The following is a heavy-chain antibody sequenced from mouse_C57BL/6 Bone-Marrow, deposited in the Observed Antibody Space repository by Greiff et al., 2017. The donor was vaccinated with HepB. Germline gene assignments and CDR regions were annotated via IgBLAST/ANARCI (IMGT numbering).Heavy chain of an antibody. D-gene: IGHD2-5*01. CDR1: GYTFTSYG. J-gene: IGHJ3*01. CDR2: IYPRSGNT. CDR3: AREAYYSNYCFAY. Sequence: QVHVKQSGAELARPGASVKLSCKASGYTFTSYGISWVKQRTGQGLEWIGEIYPRSGNTYYNEKFKGKATLTADKSSSTAYMELRSLTSEDSAVYFCAREAYYSNYCFAYWGQGTLVTVSA. V-gene: IGHV1-81*01.